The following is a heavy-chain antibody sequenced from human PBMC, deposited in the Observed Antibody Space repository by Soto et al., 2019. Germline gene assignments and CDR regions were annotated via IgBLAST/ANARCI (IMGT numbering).Heavy chain of an antibody. J-gene: IGHJ6*03. CDR1: GDSVSRNSAA. V-gene: IGHV6-1*01. D-gene: IGHD3-3*01. Sequence: PSQTLSLTGAISGDSVSRNSAAWNWIRQSPSRGLEWLGRTYYRSKWYNDYEVSVKSRITINPDTSKNQFSLQLNSVTPEDTAVYYCARELFGVVIISYYYYMDVWGKGTTGTVSS. CDR2: TYYRSKWYN. CDR3: ARELFGVVIISYYYYMDV.